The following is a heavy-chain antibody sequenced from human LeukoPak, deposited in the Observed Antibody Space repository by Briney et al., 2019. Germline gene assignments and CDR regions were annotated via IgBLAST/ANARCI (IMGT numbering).Heavy chain of an antibody. Sequence: SETLSLTCTGSGGSISSYYWSWIRQPAGKGLEWIWRIYTSGSTNYNPSLKSRVTMSVDTSKNQFSLKLSSVTAADTAVYYCARTRYYYGARSYGAPYYFDYWGQGTLVTVSS. CDR3: ARTRYYYGARSYGAPYYFDY. CDR2: IYTSGST. D-gene: IGHD3-10*01. V-gene: IGHV4-4*07. CDR1: GGSISSYY. J-gene: IGHJ4*02.